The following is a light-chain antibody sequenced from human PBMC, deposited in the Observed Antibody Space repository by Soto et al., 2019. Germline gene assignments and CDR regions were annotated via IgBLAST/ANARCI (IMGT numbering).Light chain of an antibody. V-gene: IGKV1-27*01. CDR1: QSIRKY. Sequence: DIQMTQSPSSLSASVGDRVIITCRASQSIRKYLNWYQHKPGKVPTLLIYAASSLQSGVPSRFSGSGSGTDFTLTISSLQPEDVATYYCQKYNSAPLTFGGGTKVDIK. CDR3: QKYNSAPLT. J-gene: IGKJ4*01. CDR2: AAS.